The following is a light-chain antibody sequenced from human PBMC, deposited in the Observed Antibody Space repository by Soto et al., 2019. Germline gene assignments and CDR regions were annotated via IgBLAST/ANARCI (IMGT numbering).Light chain of an antibody. Sequence: DIQMTQSPSTLSASVGDRVIITCRASRSVDNWLAWFQQRPGKAPKVVIYRASGLEPGVPPRFSGSGYGTEFTLTISSLQPDDFATYYCQHYSASSPWAFGQGTKVEIK. J-gene: IGKJ1*01. CDR1: RSVDNW. CDR2: RAS. CDR3: QHYSASSPWA. V-gene: IGKV1-5*03.